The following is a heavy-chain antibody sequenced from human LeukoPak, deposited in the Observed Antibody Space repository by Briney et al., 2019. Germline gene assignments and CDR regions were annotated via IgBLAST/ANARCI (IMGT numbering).Heavy chain of an antibody. CDR2: INHSGST. CDR3: ARFHRGYSGYDSAY. J-gene: IGHJ4*02. CDR1: GGSFSGYY. V-gene: IGHV4-34*01. D-gene: IGHD5-12*01. Sequence: SETLSLTCAVYGGSFSGYYWSWIRQPPGKGLERIGEINHSGSTNYNPSLKNRVTISVDTSKNQFSLKLSSVTAADTAVYYCARFHRGYSGYDSAYWGQGTLVTVSS.